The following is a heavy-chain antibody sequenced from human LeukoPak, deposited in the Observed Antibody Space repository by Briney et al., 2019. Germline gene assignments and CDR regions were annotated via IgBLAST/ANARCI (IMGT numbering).Heavy chain of an antibody. Sequence: AGGSLRLSCAASGFTFSSYSMNWVRQAPGKGLEWVSYISSSSSTIYYADSVKGRFTISRDNAKNSLYLQMSSLRAEDTAVYYCARADGLRDFDYWGQGTLVTVSS. CDR2: ISSSSSTI. CDR1: GFTFSSYS. J-gene: IGHJ4*02. CDR3: ARADGLRDFDY. V-gene: IGHV3-48*04.